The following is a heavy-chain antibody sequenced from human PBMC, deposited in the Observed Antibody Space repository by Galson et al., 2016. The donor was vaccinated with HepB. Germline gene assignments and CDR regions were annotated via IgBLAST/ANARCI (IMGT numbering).Heavy chain of an antibody. CDR3: TRRAVRGLITRHAFEI. CDR1: GDNFATYW. CDR2: IYPSDSDT. V-gene: IGHV5-51*01. J-gene: IGHJ3*02. Sequence: QSGAEVKKPGESLKISCKGFGDNFATYWIGWVRQVPGKGLEWMGLIYPSDSDTKYSPSFQGQVTISADRSISTAYLQWDSLRASDTAMYYCTRRAVRGLITRHAFEIWGQGTMVTVSS. D-gene: IGHD3-10*01.